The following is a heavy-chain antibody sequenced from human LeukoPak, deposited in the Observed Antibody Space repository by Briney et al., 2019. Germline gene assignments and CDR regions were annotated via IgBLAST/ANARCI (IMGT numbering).Heavy chain of an antibody. CDR2: IYHSGST. V-gene: IGHV4-4*02. CDR3: ARGLLWFGESYDAFDI. D-gene: IGHD3-10*01. J-gene: IGHJ3*02. CDR1: GGSISSSNW. Sequence: SGTLSLTCAVSGGSISSSNWWSWVRQPPGKGLEWIGEIYHSGSTNYNPSLKSRVTISVDKSKNRFSLKLSPVTAADTAVYYCARGLLWFGESYDAFDIWGQGTMVTVSS.